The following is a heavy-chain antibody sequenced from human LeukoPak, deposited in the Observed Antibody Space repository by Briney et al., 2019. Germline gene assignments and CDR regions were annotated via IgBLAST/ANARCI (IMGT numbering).Heavy chain of an antibody. Sequence: GESLKISCKASGYSFASYWIGWVRQVPGRGLEWMGIIYPGDSDTRYNPSFQGQVTISADKSISTLYLQWSSLKASDTAMYYCARLAETVTISPFDLWGQGTLVTVSS. V-gene: IGHV5-51*01. CDR2: IYPGDSDT. D-gene: IGHD5-24*01. CDR1: GYSFASYW. J-gene: IGHJ4*02. CDR3: ARLAETVTISPFDL.